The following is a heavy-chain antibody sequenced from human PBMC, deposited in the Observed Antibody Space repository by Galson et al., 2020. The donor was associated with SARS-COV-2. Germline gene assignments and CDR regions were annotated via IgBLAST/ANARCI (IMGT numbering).Heavy chain of an antibody. Sequence: GESLKISCAASGFTFSSYAMHWVRQAPGKGLEWVAVISYDGSNKYYADSVKGRFTISRDNSKNTLYLQMNSLRAEDTAVYYCERPSYGGYYYYGMDVWGQGTTVTVSS. CDR1: GFTFSSYA. D-gene: IGHD3-10*01. CDR2: ISYDGSNK. V-gene: IGHV3-30-3*01. J-gene: IGHJ6*02. CDR3: ERPSYGGYYYYGMDV.